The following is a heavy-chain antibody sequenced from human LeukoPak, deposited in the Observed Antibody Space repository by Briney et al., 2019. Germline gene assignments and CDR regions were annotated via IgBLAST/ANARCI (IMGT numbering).Heavy chain of an antibody. J-gene: IGHJ6*03. CDR3: ARAFDSSGYHYYYYYMDV. Sequence: SETLSLTCTVSGGSISSSSYYWGWIRQPPGKGLEWIGRIYYSGSTYYNPSLKSRVTISVDTSKNQFSLKLSSVTAADTAVYYCARAFDSSGYHYYYYYMDVWGKGTTVTVSS. D-gene: IGHD3-22*01. CDR2: IYYSGST. V-gene: IGHV4-39*07. CDR1: GGSISSSSYY.